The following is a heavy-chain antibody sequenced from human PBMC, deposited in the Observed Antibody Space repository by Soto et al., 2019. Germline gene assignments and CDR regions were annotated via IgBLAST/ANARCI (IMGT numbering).Heavy chain of an antibody. CDR3: ARSHSITMVRGVIITSYYFDY. CDR1: GGSISSSNW. D-gene: IGHD3-10*01. J-gene: IGHJ4*02. V-gene: IGHV4-4*02. Sequence: SETLSLTCAVSGGSISSSNWWSWVRQPPGKGLEWIGEIYHSGSTNYNPSLKGRVTISVDKSKNQFSLKLSSVTAADTAVYYCARSHSITMVRGVIITSYYFDYWGQGTLVTVSS. CDR2: IYHSGST.